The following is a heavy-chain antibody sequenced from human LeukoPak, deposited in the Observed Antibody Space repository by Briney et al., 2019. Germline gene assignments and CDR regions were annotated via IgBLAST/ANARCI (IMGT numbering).Heavy chain of an antibody. D-gene: IGHD1-26*01. V-gene: IGHV1-2*06. CDR3: ARGSDSGTPRWFDP. Sequence: ASVKVSCKASGYTFTGHFIQWVRQAPGQGPEWMGRIDPNGGGTNYAQKFQGRVTMTRDTSISTAYMKLSSLRSDDTAVYYCARGSDSGTPRWFDPWGQGTLVTV. CDR2: IDPNGGGT. J-gene: IGHJ5*02. CDR1: GYTFTGHF.